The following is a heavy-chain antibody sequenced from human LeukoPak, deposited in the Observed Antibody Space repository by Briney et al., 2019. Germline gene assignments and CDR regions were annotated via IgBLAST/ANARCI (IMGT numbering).Heavy chain of an antibody. CDR1: GCSISSYY. Sequence: SETLSLTCTVSGCSISSYYWSWIRQPPGKGLEWIGYIYYSGSTNYNPSLKSRVTISVDTSKNQFSLKLSSVTAADTAVYYCARSDYGDYVPLDYWGQGTLVTVSS. V-gene: IGHV4-59*01. CDR3: ARSDYGDYVPLDY. J-gene: IGHJ4*02. D-gene: IGHD4-17*01. CDR2: IYYSGST.